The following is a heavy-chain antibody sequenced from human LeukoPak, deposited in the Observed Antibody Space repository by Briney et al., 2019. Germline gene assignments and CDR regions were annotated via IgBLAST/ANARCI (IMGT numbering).Heavy chain of an antibody. J-gene: IGHJ4*02. CDR2: ISAYNGNT. D-gene: IGHD1/OR15-1a*01. Sequence: ASVKVSCKASGYTFTSYGISWVRQAPGQGLEWMGWISAYNGNTNYAQKLQGRVTMTTDTSTSTAYMELRSLRSEDTAVYYCARGSGSVGPRTTCLDYWGQGTLVTVSS. CDR3: ARGSGSVGPRTTCLDY. V-gene: IGHV1-18*01. CDR1: GYTFTSYG.